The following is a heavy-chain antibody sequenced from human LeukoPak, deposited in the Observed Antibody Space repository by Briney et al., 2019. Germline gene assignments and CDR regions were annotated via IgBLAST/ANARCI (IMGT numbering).Heavy chain of an antibody. CDR2: ISTSGSTM. Sequence: GGSLRLSCAASGFSLSSYEMNWVRQAPGKGLEWVSYISTSGSTMYYADSVKGRFTISRDNAKNLVYLQMNSLRADDTAVYYCARDRGVTGTLWFDPWGQGTLVTISS. J-gene: IGHJ5*02. D-gene: IGHD1/OR15-1a*01. CDR1: GFSLSSYE. CDR3: ARDRGVTGTLWFDP. V-gene: IGHV3-48*03.